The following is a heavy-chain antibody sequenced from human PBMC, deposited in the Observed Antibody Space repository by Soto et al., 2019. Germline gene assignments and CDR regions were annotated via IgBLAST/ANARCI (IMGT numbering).Heavy chain of an antibody. V-gene: IGHV3-9*01. J-gene: IGHJ4*02. Sequence: EVQLVESGGGVVQPGRSLRLSCEASGFTLDDYAMHWVRQAPGKGLEWVSGNSWNSGSIGYADSVKGRFTISRDNAKNSLYLQMNSLRAEDTALYYCAKDTGVTVTTIDYWGQGTLVTVSS. CDR2: NSWNSGSI. CDR1: GFTLDDYA. D-gene: IGHD4-17*01. CDR3: AKDTGVTVTTIDY.